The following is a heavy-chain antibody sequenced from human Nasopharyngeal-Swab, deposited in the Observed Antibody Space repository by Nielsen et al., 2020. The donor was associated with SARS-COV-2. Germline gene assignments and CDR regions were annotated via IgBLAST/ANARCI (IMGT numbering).Heavy chain of an antibody. CDR1: GYTFTSYG. V-gene: IGHV1-18*01. CDR3: ARLNNWNDVSGSG. Sequence: ASVKVSCKASGYTFTSYGISWVRQAPGQGLEWMGWISAYNGNTNYAQKLQGRVTITTDTSTSTAYMELRSLRSEDTAVYYCARLNNWNDVSGSGWGQGTLVTVSS. J-gene: IGHJ4*02. CDR2: ISAYNGNT. D-gene: IGHD1-1*01.